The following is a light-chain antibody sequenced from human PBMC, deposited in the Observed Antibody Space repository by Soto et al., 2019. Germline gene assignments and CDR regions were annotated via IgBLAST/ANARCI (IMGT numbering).Light chain of an antibody. Sequence: AVLLTQSPSSFSASTGDRATITCRASQDIHNYLAWYQQVPGKAPKLLLYAASILHTGVPSRFSGSGSGTDFTLTIDGLQSEDFATYFCQHYYYYPWKFGQGTTVE. CDR3: QHYYYYPWK. V-gene: IGKV1-8*01. CDR2: AAS. CDR1: QDIHNY. J-gene: IGKJ1*01.